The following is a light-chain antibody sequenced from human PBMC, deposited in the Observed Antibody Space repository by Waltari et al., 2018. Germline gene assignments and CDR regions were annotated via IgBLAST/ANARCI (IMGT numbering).Light chain of an antibody. Sequence: QSVLTQPPSASGTPGQRVTISCSGSSSTIRSNYVYLYQHLPGTAPKRLIYRNDQRPSGVPDRFSGSKSGTSASLAISELRSEDEADYYCVAWDDSLSATVFGGGTKLTVL. CDR3: VAWDDSLSATV. CDR1: SSTIRSNY. CDR2: RND. V-gene: IGLV1-47*01. J-gene: IGLJ3*02.